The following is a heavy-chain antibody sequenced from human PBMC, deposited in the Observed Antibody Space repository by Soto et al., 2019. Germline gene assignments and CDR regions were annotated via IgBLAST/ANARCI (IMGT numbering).Heavy chain of an antibody. CDR1: GFTFASHA. V-gene: IGHV3-23*01. D-gene: IGHD3-16*01. CDR3: AKNYESQPLGYRPSTLAP. J-gene: IGHJ5*01. Sequence: GGSLRLSCAASGFTFASHAMTWVRQAPEKGLEWVATIPCDGGSTYYSDSGKGRFTISRDNSKNTMYLQMDSLRAEDTAVYYCAKNYESQPLGYRPSTLAPWGPGTLVTVSS. CDR2: IPCDGGST.